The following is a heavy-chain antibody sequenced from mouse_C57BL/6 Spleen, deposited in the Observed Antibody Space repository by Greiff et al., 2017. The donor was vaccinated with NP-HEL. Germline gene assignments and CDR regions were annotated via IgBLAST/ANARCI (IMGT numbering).Heavy chain of an antibody. D-gene: IGHD1-1*02. J-gene: IGHJ3*01. Sequence: VQLKQSGPELVKPGASVKISCKASGYSFTGYYMNWVKQSPEKSLEWIGEINPSTGGTTYNQKFKAKATLTVDKSSSTAYMQLKSLTSEDSAVYYCARGTGSSWFAYWGQGTLVTVSA. CDR1: GYSFTGYY. V-gene: IGHV1-42*01. CDR2: INPSTGGT. CDR3: ARGTGSSWFAY.